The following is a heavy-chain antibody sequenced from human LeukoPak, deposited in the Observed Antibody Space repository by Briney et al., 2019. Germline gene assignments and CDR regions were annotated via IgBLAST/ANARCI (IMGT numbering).Heavy chain of an antibody. J-gene: IGHJ4*02. D-gene: IGHD5-24*01. CDR2: IKYDGSRT. V-gene: IGHV3-30*02. CDR3: ARDGGDGYNSAWDY. CDR1: GMTFDRHG. Sequence: GGSLRLSCVVSGMTFDRHGMHWVRQPPGKGLEWLAFIKYDGSRTDYEDSVQGRFSVSRDNSKNTLYLEMNSLREEDTAVYYCARDGGDGYNSAWDYWGQGTLVTVSS.